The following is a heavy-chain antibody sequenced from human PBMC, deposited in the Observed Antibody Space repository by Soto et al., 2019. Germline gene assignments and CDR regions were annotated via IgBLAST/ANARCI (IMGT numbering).Heavy chain of an antibody. D-gene: IGHD6-13*01. CDR1: GFTFSSYA. V-gene: IGHV3-23*01. CDR2: ISGSGGST. J-gene: IGHJ4*02. CDR3: AKDIGDFSSSWPNFDY. Sequence: GXSLRLSCTASGFTFSSYALSWFRQAPVKGLEWVSGISGSGGSTNYADSVKGRFTISRDNSKNTLYLQMNSLRAEDTAVYYCAKDIGDFSSSWPNFDYWGQGTLVTVSS.